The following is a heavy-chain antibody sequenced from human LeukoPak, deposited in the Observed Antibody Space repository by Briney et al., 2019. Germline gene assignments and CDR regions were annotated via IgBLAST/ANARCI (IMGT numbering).Heavy chain of an antibody. CDR1: GGSISSYY. Sequence: SETLSLTCTVSGGSISSYYWSWIRQPAGKGLEWIGRIYTSGSTNYNPSLKSRVTMSVDTSKNQFSLKLSSVTAADTAVYYCARHPPPYYYDSSGYYLAYYFDYWGQGTLVTVSS. CDR3: ARHPPPYYYDSSGYYLAYYFDY. J-gene: IGHJ4*02. CDR2: IYTSGST. V-gene: IGHV4-4*07. D-gene: IGHD3-22*01.